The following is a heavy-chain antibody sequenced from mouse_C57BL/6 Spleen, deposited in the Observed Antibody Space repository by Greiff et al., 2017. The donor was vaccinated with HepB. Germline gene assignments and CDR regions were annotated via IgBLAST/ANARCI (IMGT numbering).Heavy chain of an antibody. CDR2: IRLKSDNYAT. J-gene: IGHJ2*01. CDR1: GFTFSNYW. CDR3: TELSPYFDY. Sequence: DVKLQESGGGLVQPGGSMKLSCVASGFTFSNYWMNWVRQSPEKGLEWVAQIRLKSDNYATHYAESVKGRFTISRDDSKSSVYLQMNNLRAEDTGIYYCTELSPYFDYWGQGTTLTVSS. V-gene: IGHV6-3*01.